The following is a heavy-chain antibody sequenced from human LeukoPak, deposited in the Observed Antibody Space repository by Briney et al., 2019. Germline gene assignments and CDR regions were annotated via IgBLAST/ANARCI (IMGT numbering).Heavy chain of an antibody. Sequence: SGPTLLKPTQALTLTCTFSGFSLTTSGVGVGWIRQPPGKALEWLALIYWKDDRRYSPSLTTKLITTKDTSTNQVVITMTTLDPVDTATYYCARCPPYYYASGNYLSCFDPWGQGTLVTVSS. J-gene: IGHJ5*02. D-gene: IGHD3-10*01. CDR2: IYWKDDR. CDR3: ARCPPYYYASGNYLSCFDP. CDR1: GFSLTTSGVG. V-gene: IGHV2-5*01.